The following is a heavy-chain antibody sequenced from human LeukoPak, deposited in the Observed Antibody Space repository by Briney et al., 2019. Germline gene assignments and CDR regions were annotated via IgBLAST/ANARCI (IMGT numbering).Heavy chain of an antibody. CDR2: ISSSSSTI. CDR1: GFTFSSYS. V-gene: IGHV3-48*01. J-gene: IGHJ5*02. D-gene: IGHD6-13*01. CDR3: ARDGIAAAGGGDWFDP. Sequence: PGGSLRLSCAASGFTFSSYSMNWVRQAPGKGLEWVSYISSSSSTIYYADSVKGRFTISRDNSKNTLYLQMNSLRAEDTAVYYCARDGIAAAGGGDWFDPWGQGTLVTVSS.